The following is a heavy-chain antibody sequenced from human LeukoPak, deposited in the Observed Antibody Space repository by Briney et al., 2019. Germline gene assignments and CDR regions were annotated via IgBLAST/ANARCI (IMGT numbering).Heavy chain of an antibody. V-gene: IGHV3-9*03. CDR2: IGWNGGSI. J-gene: IGHJ3*02. CDR3: AKDVLRDYYYDSSGYSNAFDI. Sequence: GGSLRLSCAASGFTFSSYWMHWVRQAPGKGLEWVSGIGWNGGSIGYADSVKGRFTISRDNAKNSLYLQMNSLRAEDMALYYCAKDVLRDYYYDSSGYSNAFDIWGQGTMVTVSS. CDR1: GFTFSSYW. D-gene: IGHD3-22*01.